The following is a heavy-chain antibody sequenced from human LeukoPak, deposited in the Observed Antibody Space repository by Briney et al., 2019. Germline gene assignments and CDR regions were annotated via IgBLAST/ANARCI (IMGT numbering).Heavy chain of an antibody. CDR1: GYTFTSYG. CDR2: ISAYNGNT. V-gene: IGHV1-18*01. J-gene: IGHJ4*02. Sequence: ASVKVSCKASGYTFTSYGISWVRQAPGQGLEWMGWISAYNGNTNYAQKLQGRVTMTTDTSTSTAYMELRSLRSDDTAVYYCARDGSGSYSVALFDYWGQGTLVTVSS. D-gene: IGHD1-26*01. CDR3: ARDGSGSYSVALFDY.